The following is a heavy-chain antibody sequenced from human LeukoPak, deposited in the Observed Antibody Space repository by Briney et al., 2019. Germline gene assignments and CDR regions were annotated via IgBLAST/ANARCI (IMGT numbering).Heavy chain of an antibody. Sequence: GGSLRLSCAASGFMFSNFAMSWVRQAPGKGLEWVSTIYYSGGNTYSADSVKGRFTISRDNAKNTLYLQMNSLRAEDTAVYYCAKDQGEAVVPRRFDNWGQGTLVTVSS. J-gene: IGHJ4*02. CDR2: IYYSGGNT. CDR1: GFMFSNFA. V-gene: IGHV3-23*01. CDR3: AKDQGEAVVPRRFDN. D-gene: IGHD2-2*01.